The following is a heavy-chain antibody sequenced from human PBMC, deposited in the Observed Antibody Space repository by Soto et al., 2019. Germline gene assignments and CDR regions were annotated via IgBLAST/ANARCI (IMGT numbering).Heavy chain of an antibody. V-gene: IGHV4-30-2*01. CDR2: IYHSGST. Sequence: SETLSLTCAVSGGSISSGGYSWSWIRRPPGKGLEWIGYIYHSGSTYYNPSLKSRVTISVDRSKNQFSLKPSSVTAADTAVYYCARDRGVNDFWSGYLLNGMDVWGQGTTVTVSS. D-gene: IGHD3-3*01. J-gene: IGHJ6*02. CDR3: ARDRGVNDFWSGYLLNGMDV. CDR1: GGSISSGGYS.